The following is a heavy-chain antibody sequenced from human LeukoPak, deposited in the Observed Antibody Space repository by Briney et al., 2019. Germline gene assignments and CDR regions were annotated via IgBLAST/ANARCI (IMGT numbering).Heavy chain of an antibody. J-gene: IGHJ4*02. CDR3: ARPGYCTGGVCLNYFDY. CDR2: XXXGDSDT. Sequence: XXXXGDSDTRYSPSFQGQVTISADKSISTAYLQWSSLKASDTAMYYCARPGYCTGGVCLNYFDYWGQGTLVTVSS. V-gene: IGHV5-51*01. D-gene: IGHD2-8*02.